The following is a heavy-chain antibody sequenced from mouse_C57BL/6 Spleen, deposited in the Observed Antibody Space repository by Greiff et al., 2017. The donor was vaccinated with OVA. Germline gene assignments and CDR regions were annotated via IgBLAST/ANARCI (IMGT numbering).Heavy chain of an antibody. CDR3: MVGQTCAY. Sequence: VQLQESGAELVRPGASVTLSCKASGYTFTDYEMHWVKQTPVHGLEWIGAIDPETGGTAYNQKFKGKAILTADKSSSTAYMELRSLTSEDSAVYYCMVGQTCAYWGQGTLVTVSA. V-gene: IGHV1-15*01. CDR1: GYTFTDYE. CDR2: IDPETGGT. J-gene: IGHJ3*01. D-gene: IGHD3-3*01.